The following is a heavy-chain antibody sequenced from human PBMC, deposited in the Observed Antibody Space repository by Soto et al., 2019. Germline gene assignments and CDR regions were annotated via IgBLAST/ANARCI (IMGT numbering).Heavy chain of an antibody. D-gene: IGHD3-3*01. CDR3: AHFEHDFWSGYTDAFDI. V-gene: IGHV2-5*01. CDR1: GFSLSTSGVG. Sequence: QITLKESGPTLVKPTQTLTLTCTFSGFSLSTSGVGVGWIRQPPGKALEWLALIYWNDDKRYSPSLKSRLTITKDTSKNQVVLTMTNMDPVDTATYYCAHFEHDFWSGYTDAFDIWGQGTMVTVSS. J-gene: IGHJ3*02. CDR2: IYWNDDK.